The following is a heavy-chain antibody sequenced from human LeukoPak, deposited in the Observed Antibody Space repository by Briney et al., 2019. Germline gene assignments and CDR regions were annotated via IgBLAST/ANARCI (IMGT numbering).Heavy chain of an antibody. D-gene: IGHD1-1*01. V-gene: IGHV3-48*03. CDR1: GFTFSSYE. CDR3: ARAKGLERPDY. Sequence: GGSLRLSCAASGFTFSSYEMNWVRQAPGKGLEWVSYISSSGSTIYYADSVKGRFTISRDNAKNSLYLQMNSLRAEDTAVYYCARAKGLERPDYWGQGTLVTVSS. CDR2: ISSSGSTI. J-gene: IGHJ4*02.